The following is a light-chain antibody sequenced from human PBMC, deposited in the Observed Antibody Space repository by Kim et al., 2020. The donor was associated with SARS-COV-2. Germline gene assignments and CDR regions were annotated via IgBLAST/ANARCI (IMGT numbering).Light chain of an antibody. CDR1: QSVSSY. CDR2: GAS. V-gene: IGKV3-15*01. CDR3: QQYNNWPIA. Sequence: GSPGERATLSCRASQSVSSYLAWYQQKPGQAPRLLIYGASTRATGIPARFSGSGSGTEFTLTISSLQSEDFAVYYCQQYNNWPIAFGQGTRLEIK. J-gene: IGKJ5*01.